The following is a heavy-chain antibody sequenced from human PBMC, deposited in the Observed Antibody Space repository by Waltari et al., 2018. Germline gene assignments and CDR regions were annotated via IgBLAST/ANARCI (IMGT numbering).Heavy chain of an antibody. CDR1: GGSFSGYY. J-gene: IGHJ6*02. D-gene: IGHD3-10*01. CDR2: INHSGST. V-gene: IGHV4-34*01. Sequence: QVQLQQWGAGLLKPSETLSLTCAVYGGSFSGYYWSWIRQPPGKGLEWIGEINHSGSTNYNPSLKSRVTISVDTSKNQFSLKLSSVTAADTAVYYCARDTGSGSYNYYYYGMDVWGQGTTVTVSS. CDR3: ARDTGSGSYNYYYYGMDV.